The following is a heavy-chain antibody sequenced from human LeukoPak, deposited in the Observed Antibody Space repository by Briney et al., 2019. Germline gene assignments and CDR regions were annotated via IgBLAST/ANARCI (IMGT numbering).Heavy chain of an antibody. CDR2: ISGGGNST. V-gene: IGHV3-23*01. CDR1: GFTFSSYV. J-gene: IGHJ4*02. Sequence: GGSLRLPCAASGFTFSSYVMSWVRQAPGKGLEWVSSISGGGNSTYYADSVKGRFTISRDNSKNTLYLQMNSLRAEDTAIYYCAKARQGHFDYWGQGTLVTLSS. CDR3: AKARQGHFDY.